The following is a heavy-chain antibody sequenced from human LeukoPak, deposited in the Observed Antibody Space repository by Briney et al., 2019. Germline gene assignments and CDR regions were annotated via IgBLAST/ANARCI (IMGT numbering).Heavy chain of an antibody. CDR2: IYPGDSDT. CDR1: GYSFTTYW. V-gene: IGHV5-51*01. J-gene: IGHJ4*02. D-gene: IGHD6-19*01. CDR3: ARLAVAGKYYFDY. Sequence: GDSLKISCEGSGYSFTTYWIGWVRQMPGKGLEWMAIIYPGDSDTRYSPSFQGQVTISADKSISTAYLQWSSLKASDTAMYYCARLAVAGKYYFDYWGQGTLVTVSS.